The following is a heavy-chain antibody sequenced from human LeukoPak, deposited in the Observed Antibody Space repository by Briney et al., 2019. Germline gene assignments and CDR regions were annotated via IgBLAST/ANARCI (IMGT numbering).Heavy chain of an antibody. CDR3: AGDGGGWLYYYYYYGMDV. V-gene: IGHV3-33*01. CDR1: GFTFSSYG. CDR2: IWYDGSNK. Sequence: PGGSLRLSCAASGFTFSSYGMHWVRQAPGKGLEWVAVIWYDGSNKYYADSVKGRFTISRDNSKNTLYLQMNSLRAEDTAVYYCAGDGGGWLYYYYYYGMDVWGQGTTVTVSS. D-gene: IGHD6-19*01. J-gene: IGHJ6*02.